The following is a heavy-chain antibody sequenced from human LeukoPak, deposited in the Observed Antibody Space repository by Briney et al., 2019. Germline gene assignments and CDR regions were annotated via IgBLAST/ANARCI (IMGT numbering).Heavy chain of an antibody. CDR2: INHSGST. CDR1: DGSFSSYY. CDR3: ASLRVPGDFDY. V-gene: IGHV4-34*01. Sequence: SETLSLTCGVYDGSFSSYYWSWIRQPPGKGLEWIGEINHSGSTNYNPSLKSRLTISVDTSKNQFSLKLRSVTAADTAVYYCASLRVPGDFDYWGQGTLVTVSS. J-gene: IGHJ4*02.